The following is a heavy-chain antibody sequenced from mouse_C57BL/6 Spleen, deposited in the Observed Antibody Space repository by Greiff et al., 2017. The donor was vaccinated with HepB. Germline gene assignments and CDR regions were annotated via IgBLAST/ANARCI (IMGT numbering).Heavy chain of an antibody. J-gene: IGHJ2*01. CDR2: IYPRSGNT. D-gene: IGHD1-1*01. CDR1: GYTFTSYG. V-gene: IGHV1-81*01. CDR3: ARWDYYGSSYGYFDY. Sequence: QVQLQQSGAELARPGASVKLSCKASGYTFTSYGISWVKQRTGQGLEWIGEIYPRSGNTYYNEKFKGKATLTADKSSSTAYMELRSLTSEDSAVYFCARWDYYGSSYGYFDYWGQGTTLTVSS.